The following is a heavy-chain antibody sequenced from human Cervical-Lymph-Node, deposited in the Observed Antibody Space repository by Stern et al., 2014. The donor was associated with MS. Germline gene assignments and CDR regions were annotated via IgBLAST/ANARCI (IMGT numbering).Heavy chain of an antibody. CDR2: FDPDDDET. CDR1: GYSLSELY. D-gene: IGHD2-21*01. V-gene: IGHV1-24*01. Sequence: QVQLVQYGAEVKKPGASVKVSCRGSGYSLSELYMTWGRQGPGKGLEWMGGFDPDDDETKYAQRFQGRLTMTEDISTDTAYMQLSSLRSEDTAMYYCTTVASRQGDYWGQGTLVPVSS. J-gene: IGHJ4*02. CDR3: TTVASRQGDY.